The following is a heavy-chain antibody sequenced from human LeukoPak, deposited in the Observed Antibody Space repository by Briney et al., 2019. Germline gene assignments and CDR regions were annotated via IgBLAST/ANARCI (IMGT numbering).Heavy chain of an antibody. V-gene: IGHV4-59*01. CDR2: IYYSGST. CDR3: ARADGDLYFDY. Sequence: SETLSHTCTVSGGSISSYYWSWIRQPPGKGLEWIGYIYYSGSTNYNPSLKSRVTISVDTSKNQFSLKLSSVTAADTAVYYCARADGDLYFDYWGQGTLVTVSS. CDR1: GGSISSYY. D-gene: IGHD4-17*01. J-gene: IGHJ4*02.